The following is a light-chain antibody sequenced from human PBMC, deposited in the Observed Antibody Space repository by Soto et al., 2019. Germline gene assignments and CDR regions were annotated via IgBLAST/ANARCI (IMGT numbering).Light chain of an antibody. CDR1: QSLLHSDGKTY. CDR3: QQYNRFST. CDR2: EVS. Sequence: DIVMTQTPLSLSVTPGQPASISCKSSQSLLHSDGKTYLYWYLQKPGQPPQLLIYEVSNRFSGVPDRFSGSGSGTDFTLTVSSLQPDDFATYYCQQYNRFSTFGQGTKVDIK. J-gene: IGKJ1*01. V-gene: IGKV2D-29*01.